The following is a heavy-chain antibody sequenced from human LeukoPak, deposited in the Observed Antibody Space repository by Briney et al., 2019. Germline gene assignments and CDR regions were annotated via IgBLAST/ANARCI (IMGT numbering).Heavy chain of an antibody. CDR3: ARDRVGSYELFNFDY. Sequence: GGSLRLSCAASGFTFDDYGMSWVRQAPGKGLEWVGGINWNGGSTGYADTVKGRFTISRDKAKNSVYMQMNSLRAEDTALYYCARDRVGSYELFNFDYGGQGTWPPSPQ. CDR1: GFTFDDYG. CDR2: INWNGGST. D-gene: IGHD1-26*01. J-gene: IGHJ4*02. V-gene: IGHV3-20*04.